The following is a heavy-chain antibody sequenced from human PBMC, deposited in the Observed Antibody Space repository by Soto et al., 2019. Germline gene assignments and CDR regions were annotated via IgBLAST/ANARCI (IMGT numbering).Heavy chain of an antibody. J-gene: IGHJ4*02. CDR1: GGSISCGGYY. Sequence: SETLSLTCTVSGGSISCGGYYWSWIRQHPGKGLEWIGYIYYSGSTYYNPSLKSRVTISVDTSKNQFSLKLSSVTAADTAVYYCARGRAVAGNTFDYWGQGTLVTVSS. CDR3: ARGRAVAGNTFDY. D-gene: IGHD6-19*01. CDR2: IYYSGST. V-gene: IGHV4-31*03.